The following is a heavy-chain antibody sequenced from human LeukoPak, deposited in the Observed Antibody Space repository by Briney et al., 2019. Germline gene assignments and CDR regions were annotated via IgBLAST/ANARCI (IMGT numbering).Heavy chain of an antibody. CDR3: AGRISSSSGPYGLDV. CDR2: ISAYSSNT. J-gene: IGHJ6*02. Sequence: AASGKLCCNGAASSFTFYDITWVWDRPGPGNGLMGLISAYSSNTSYAQNYPGRVTMTTDTSTPTAYMELMNLTSDDTAVYDCAGRISSSSGPYGLDVWGQGTTVTVSS. CDR1: ASSFTFYD. D-gene: IGHD6-6*01. V-gene: IGHV1-18*01.